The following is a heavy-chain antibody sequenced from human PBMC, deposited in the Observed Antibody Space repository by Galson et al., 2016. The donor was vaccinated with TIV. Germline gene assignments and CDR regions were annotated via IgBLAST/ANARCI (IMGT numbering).Heavy chain of an antibody. CDR2: IYWDDEK. J-gene: IGHJ4*02. CDR1: GFSLSSNGVG. D-gene: IGHD2-21*01. CDR3: AHRRPLTYYFDF. V-gene: IGHV2-5*02. Sequence: PALVKPTQTVTLTCTFSGFSLSSNGVGVGWIRQPPGKALEWLALIYWDDEKRYNPSLESRLSIIKDTSKNKVVLTLTNVDPVGTATYYCAHRRPLTYYFDFWGQGALVTVSS.